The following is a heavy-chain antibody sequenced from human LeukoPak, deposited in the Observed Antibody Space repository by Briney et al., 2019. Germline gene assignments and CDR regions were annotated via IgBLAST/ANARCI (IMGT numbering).Heavy chain of an antibody. V-gene: IGHV4-31*03. CDR3: ARAAPNYYASSGSLRNPYSDY. D-gene: IGHD3-22*01. Sequence: SQTLSLTCTVSGGSISTGGYYWSWIRQHPGKGLEWIGNIYYSGSTYYSPSLKSRVTMSVDTSKNQFSLTLISVTAADTAVYFFARAAPNYYASSGSLRNPYSDYWRHGSLVTVSS. CDR2: IYYSGST. CDR1: GGSISTGGYY. J-gene: IGHJ4*01.